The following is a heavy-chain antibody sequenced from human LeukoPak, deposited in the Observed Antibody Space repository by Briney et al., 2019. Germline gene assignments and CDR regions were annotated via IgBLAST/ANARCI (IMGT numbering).Heavy chain of an antibody. CDR1: GFTFSSYG. V-gene: IGHV3-30*02. CDR2: TRYDGSNK. CDR3: ARDWTGVLDLYYFDC. Sequence: GGSLRLSCAASGFTFSSYGMHWVRQAPGKGLEWVAFTRYDGSNKYYADSVKGRFTISRDNSKNTLYLQMNSLRAEDTAVYYCARDWTGVLDLYYFDCWGQGTLVTVSS. J-gene: IGHJ4*02. D-gene: IGHD2-8*02.